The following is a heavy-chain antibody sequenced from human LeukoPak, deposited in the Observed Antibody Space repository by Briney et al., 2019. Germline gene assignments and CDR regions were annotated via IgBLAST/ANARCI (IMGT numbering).Heavy chain of an antibody. Sequence: SETLSLTCTVSGGSISSSSYYWGWIRQPPGKGLEWIGYIYHSGSTYYNPSLKSRVTISVDRSKNQFSLKLSSVTAADTAVYYCARYGAMYYFDYWGQGTLVTVSS. V-gene: IGHV4-30-2*01. CDR2: IYHSGST. J-gene: IGHJ4*02. D-gene: IGHD4-17*01. CDR1: GGSISSSSYY. CDR3: ARYGAMYYFDY.